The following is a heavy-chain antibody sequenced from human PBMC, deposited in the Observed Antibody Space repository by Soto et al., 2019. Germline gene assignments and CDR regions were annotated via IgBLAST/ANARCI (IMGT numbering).Heavy chain of an antibody. V-gene: IGHV4-59*01. D-gene: IGHD6-13*01. CDR2: IYYSGST. Sequence: SETLSLTCTVSGGSISIYYWSWIRQPPGKGLEWIGYIYYSGSTNYNPSLKSRVTISVDTSKNQFSLKLSSVTAADTAVYYCARDHPSSSWFDYWGQGTLVTVSS. J-gene: IGHJ4*02. CDR3: ARDHPSSSWFDY. CDR1: GGSISIYY.